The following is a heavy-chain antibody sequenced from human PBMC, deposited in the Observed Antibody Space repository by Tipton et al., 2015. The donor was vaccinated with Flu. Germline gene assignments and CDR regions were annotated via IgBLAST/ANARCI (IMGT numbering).Heavy chain of an antibody. D-gene: IGHD1-26*01. CDR1: GGSISSYY. J-gene: IGHJ6*02. CDR2: IYYSGST. CDR3: ARHGIYSGSYLWYYYYGMDV. V-gene: IGHV4-59*08. Sequence: LRLSCTVSGGSISSYYWSWIRQPPGKGLEWIGYIYYSGSTNYNPSLKSRVTISVDTSKNQFSLKLCSVTAADTAVYYCARHGIYSGSYLWYYYYGMDVWGQGTTVTVSS.